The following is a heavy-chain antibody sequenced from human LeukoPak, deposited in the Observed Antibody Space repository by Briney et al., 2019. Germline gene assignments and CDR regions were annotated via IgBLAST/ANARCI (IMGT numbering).Heavy chain of an antibody. J-gene: IGHJ2*01. V-gene: IGHV1-46*01. CDR2: INPSTGST. CDR1: GYTFTSYY. Sequence: ASVKVSCKASGYTFTSYYMHWVRQAPGQGLEWMGIINPSTGSTSYAQKLQGRVTMTRDTPTNTVYMELSSLRSEDTAVYYCARGLPTYYDFWSGYPPGLWGRGTLVTVSS. D-gene: IGHD3-3*01. CDR3: ARGLPTYYDFWSGYPPGL.